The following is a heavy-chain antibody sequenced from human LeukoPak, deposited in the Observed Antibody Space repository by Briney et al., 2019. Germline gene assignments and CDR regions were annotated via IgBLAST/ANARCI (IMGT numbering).Heavy chain of an antibody. Sequence: SETLSLTCTVSGDSISNGGYHWTWIRQHPGKGLEWIGYIHYSGNTDSAPSLRSRLTISIGTSKNQFSLRLDSVTVADTAVYYWARDFTKTAAPDAFDVWGHGTLVAVSS. CDR2: IHYSGNT. CDR1: GDSISNGGYH. V-gene: IGHV4-31*03. D-gene: IGHD2-21*02. J-gene: IGHJ3*01. CDR3: ARDFTKTAAPDAFDV.